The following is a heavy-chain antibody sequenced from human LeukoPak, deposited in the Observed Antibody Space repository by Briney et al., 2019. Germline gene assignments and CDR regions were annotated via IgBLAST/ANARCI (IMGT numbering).Heavy chain of an antibody. V-gene: IGHV3-23*01. CDR1: GFTFSSYA. CDR3: AKEGYYYDSSGYYRGFDY. D-gene: IGHD3-22*01. J-gene: IGHJ4*02. Sequence: GGSLRLSCAASGFTFSSYAMSWVRQAPGKGLEWVSAISGSGGSTYYADSVKGRFTISRDNSKNTLYLQMNSLRAEDTAVYYCAKEGYYYDSSGYYRGFDYWGQGTLVTVSS. CDR2: ISGSGGST.